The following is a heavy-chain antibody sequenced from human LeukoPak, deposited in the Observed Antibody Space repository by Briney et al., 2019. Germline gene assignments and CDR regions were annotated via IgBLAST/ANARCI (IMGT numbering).Heavy chain of an antibody. CDR2: INPSGGST. D-gene: IGHD1-7*01. V-gene: IGHV1-46*01. Sequence: ASVKVSCKASGYTFTSYYMHWVRQAPGQGLEWMGIINPSGGSTSYAQKFQGRVTMTRDMSTSTVYMELSSLRSEDTAVYYCATLGGTRSDWNYPFDYWGQGTLVTVSS. CDR3: ATLGGTRSDWNYPFDY. J-gene: IGHJ4*02. CDR1: GYTFTSYY.